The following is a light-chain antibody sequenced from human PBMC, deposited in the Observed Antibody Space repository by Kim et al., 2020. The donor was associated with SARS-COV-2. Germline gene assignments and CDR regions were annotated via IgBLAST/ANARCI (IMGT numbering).Light chain of an antibody. CDR2: KDI. CDR3: QTADSDATYR. J-gene: IGLJ3*02. V-gene: IGLV3-25*03. CDR1: ALPKQY. Sequence: SYELTQPPSLSVSPGQTARITCSGDALPKQYGYWYQQKPGQAPVLLIYKDIERPSGIPERFSGSNSGTTVTLTISGVQAEDDGDYYCQTADSDATYRFGGVTQLTF.